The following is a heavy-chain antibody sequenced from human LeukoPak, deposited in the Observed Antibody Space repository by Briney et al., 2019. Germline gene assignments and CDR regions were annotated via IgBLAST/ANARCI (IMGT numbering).Heavy chain of an antibody. CDR3: AKDYYDFWSGYYRGVSGSDY. CDR2: ISTDGSNK. Sequence: GGSLRLSCTASGFTFSSYAIHWVRQAPGKGLEWVAVISTDGSNKYYTDSVKGRFTISRDNSKNTLYLQMNSLRAEDTAVYYCAKDYYDFWSGYYRGVSGSDYWGQGTLVTVSS. CDR1: GFTFSSYA. D-gene: IGHD3-3*01. V-gene: IGHV3-30*04. J-gene: IGHJ4*02.